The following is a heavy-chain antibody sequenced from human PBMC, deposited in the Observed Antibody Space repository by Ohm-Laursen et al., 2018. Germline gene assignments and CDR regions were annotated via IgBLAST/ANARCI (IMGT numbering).Heavy chain of an antibody. V-gene: IGHV4-59*01. D-gene: IGHD1-26*01. CDR3: VRWARGGPRNWLDP. Sequence: SETLSLTCTVSGGSISNYYWSWIRQPPGKGLEWIGYIYYTGSTNYNPSLKSRVTISVDTSKNQFSLKLSSVTAADTAVYFCVRWARGGPRNWLDPWGQGILVTVSS. J-gene: IGHJ5*02. CDR1: GGSISNYY. CDR2: IYYTGST.